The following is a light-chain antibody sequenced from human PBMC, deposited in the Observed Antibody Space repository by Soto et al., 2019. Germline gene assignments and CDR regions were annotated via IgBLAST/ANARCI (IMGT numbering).Light chain of an antibody. V-gene: IGKV1-39*01. J-gene: IGKJ3*01. CDR2: ATS. CDR1: ENIGTY. Sequence: DIEMTQSPSSLSASIGDRVTITCRASENIGTYLNWFQQKPGKAPKLLIYATSNLHSGVPSRFSGSGSGTDFSLIITDLQPDDFATYFCQESYSVPLFTFGPGTKVDIK. CDR3: QESYSVPLFT.